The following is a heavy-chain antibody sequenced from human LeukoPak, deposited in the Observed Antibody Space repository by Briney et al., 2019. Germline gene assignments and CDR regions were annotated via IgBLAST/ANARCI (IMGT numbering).Heavy chain of an antibody. CDR3: ARDYLYGSGSFDY. Sequence: SETLSLTCTVSGYSISSGYYWGWIRQPPGKGLEWIGSIYHSGSTYYNPSLKSRVTISVDTSKDQFSLKLSSVTAADTAVYYCARDYLYGSGSFDYWGQGTLVTVSS. D-gene: IGHD3-10*01. CDR2: IYHSGST. J-gene: IGHJ4*02. CDR1: GYSISSGYY. V-gene: IGHV4-38-2*02.